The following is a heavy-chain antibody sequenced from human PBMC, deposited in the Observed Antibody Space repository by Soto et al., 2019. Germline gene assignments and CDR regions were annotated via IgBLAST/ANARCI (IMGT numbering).Heavy chain of an antibody. Sequence: TLSLTCAVSGASISGSYYYWAWLRQSPGKGPEWIGSVFYTGFTSYNPSLESRVSVSVDTSKSQFSLKLSAVTAADTAVYYCATSQKGYNWNYFDHWGQGALVTVSS. CDR3: ATSQKGYNWNYFDH. V-gene: IGHV4-39*01. CDR1: GASISGSYYY. D-gene: IGHD1-20*01. CDR2: VFYTGFT. J-gene: IGHJ4*02.